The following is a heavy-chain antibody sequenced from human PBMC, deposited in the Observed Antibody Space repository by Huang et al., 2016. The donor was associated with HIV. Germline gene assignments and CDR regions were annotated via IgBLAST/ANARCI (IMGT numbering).Heavy chain of an antibody. CDR2: VYQSGST. V-gene: IGHV4-39*01. CDR1: GDFISSNNSY. Sequence: QLQLQESGPGQVKPSETLSLTCTVSGDFISSNNSYWGWIRQSPGKGLEWVGSVYQSGSTNYNPPRKSRVTFSVDTSRNQFALRFNSGTAADTAVYYCASQHIGAAATWFWGRGTQVAVSS. J-gene: IGHJ4*02. CDR3: ASQHIGAAATWF. D-gene: IGHD6-13*01.